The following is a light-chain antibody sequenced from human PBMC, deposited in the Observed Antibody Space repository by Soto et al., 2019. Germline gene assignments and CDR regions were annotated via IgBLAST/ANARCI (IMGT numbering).Light chain of an antibody. CDR1: SSDVGGYNY. V-gene: IGLV2-14*03. J-gene: IGLJ2*01. Sequence: QSVLTQPASVSGSPGQSITISCTGTSSDVGGYNYVSWYQQHPGKAPKLMIYDVSGRPSGVSNRFSGSKSGNTASLTISGLQAEDEADYYCSSYTSSSTLVFGGGTKLTVL. CDR3: SSYTSSSTLV. CDR2: DVS.